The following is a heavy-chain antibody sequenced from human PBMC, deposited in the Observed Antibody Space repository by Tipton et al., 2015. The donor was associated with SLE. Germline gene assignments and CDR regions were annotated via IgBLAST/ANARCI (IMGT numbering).Heavy chain of an antibody. V-gene: IGHV4-31*11. CDR2: IYFSGSA. Sequence: TLSLTCAVSGSFISSGGYYWSWIRQHPGKGLEYIGYIYFSGSAHFNPSLKSRLTISVDTSENQISLRLSSVTAADTAVYYCARMGDRWYFDLWGRGTLVTVSS. CDR1: GSFISSGGYY. CDR3: ARMGDRWYFDL. D-gene: IGHD3-16*01. J-gene: IGHJ2*01.